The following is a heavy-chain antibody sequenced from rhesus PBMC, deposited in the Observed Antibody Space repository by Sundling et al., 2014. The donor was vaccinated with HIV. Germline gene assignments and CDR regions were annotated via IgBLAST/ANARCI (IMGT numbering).Heavy chain of an antibody. V-gene: IGHV4-169*02. J-gene: IGHJ4*01. CDR2: ISGNSPTT. Sequence: QVQLQESGPGLVKPSETLSVTCAVSGGSISSSYWSWIRQAPGKGLEWIGAISGNSPTTYYNPSLXSRVTISKDTSKNQFSLKLSSVTAADTAVYYCARDLHGSNDYWGQGVLVTVSS. CDR3: ARDLHGSNDY. CDR1: GGSISSSY. D-gene: IGHD4-29*01.